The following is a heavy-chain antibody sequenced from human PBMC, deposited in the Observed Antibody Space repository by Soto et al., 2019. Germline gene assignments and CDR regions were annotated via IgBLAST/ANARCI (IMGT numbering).Heavy chain of an antibody. CDR1: GFTFSSYA. CDR2: ISGSGGST. V-gene: IGHV3-23*01. Sequence: GGSLRLSCAASGFTFSSYAMSWVRQAPGKGLEWVSAISGSGGSTYYADSVKGRFTISRDNSKNTLYLQMNSRRAEDTAVYYCAKHGPDDFWSGYYYYYYYGMDVWGQGTTVTVSS. D-gene: IGHD3-3*01. CDR3: AKHGPDDFWSGYYYYYYYGMDV. J-gene: IGHJ6*02.